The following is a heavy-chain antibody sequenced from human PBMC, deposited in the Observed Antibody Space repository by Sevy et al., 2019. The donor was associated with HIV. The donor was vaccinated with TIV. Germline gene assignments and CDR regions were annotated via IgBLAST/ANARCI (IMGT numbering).Heavy chain of an antibody. Sequence: GGSLRLSCAASGFTVSSNYMSWVRQAPGKGLEWVSVIYSGGSTYYADSVKGRFTISRDNPKNTLYLQMNSLRAEDTAVYYCAKVLLWFGESWFDPWGQGTLVTVSS. CDR3: AKVLLWFGESWFDP. CDR2: IYSGGST. D-gene: IGHD3-10*01. V-gene: IGHV3-53*01. J-gene: IGHJ5*02. CDR1: GFTVSSNY.